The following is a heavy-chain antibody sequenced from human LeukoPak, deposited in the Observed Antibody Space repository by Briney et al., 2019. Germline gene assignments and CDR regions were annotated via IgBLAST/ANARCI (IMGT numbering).Heavy chain of an antibody. J-gene: IGHJ4*02. CDR3: ARGRIRGYYGSGSSPFDY. D-gene: IGHD3-10*01. V-gene: IGHV4-59*12. CDR2: IYYSGTT. Sequence: SETLSLTCAVSGGSISSYYWSWIRQPPGKGLEWIGYIYYSGTTNYNPSLKSRVTISVDTSKNQFSLKLSSVTAADTAVYYCARGRIRGYYGSGSSPFDYWGQGTLVTVSS. CDR1: GGSISSYY.